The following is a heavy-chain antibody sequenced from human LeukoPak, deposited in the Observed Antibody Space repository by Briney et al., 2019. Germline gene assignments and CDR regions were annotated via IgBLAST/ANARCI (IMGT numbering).Heavy chain of an antibody. Sequence: ASVKVSRKASGYTFTSYGISWVRQAPGQGLEWMGWISAYNGNTNYAQKLQGRVTRTTDTSTSTAYMELRSLRSDDTAVYYCARDIGSSSSWSQFDYWGQGTLVTVSS. V-gene: IGHV1-18*01. D-gene: IGHD6-13*01. J-gene: IGHJ4*02. CDR3: ARDIGSSSSWSQFDY. CDR1: GYTFTSYG. CDR2: ISAYNGNT.